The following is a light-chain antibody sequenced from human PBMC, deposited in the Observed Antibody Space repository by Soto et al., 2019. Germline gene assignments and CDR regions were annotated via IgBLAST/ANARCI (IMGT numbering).Light chain of an antibody. J-gene: IGLJ1*01. V-gene: IGLV2-8*01. CDR2: EVV. CDR1: KSDIGVYDF. CDR3: KSYAGRNTYV. Sequence: QSALTQPPSASGSPGQSVTISCTGTKSDIGVYDFVSWYQHHPGKAPRLIIYEVVQRPSGVPDRFSGSKSGNTASLTVSGPQAAEEAYYFCKSYAGRNTYVFGSGTKLTVL.